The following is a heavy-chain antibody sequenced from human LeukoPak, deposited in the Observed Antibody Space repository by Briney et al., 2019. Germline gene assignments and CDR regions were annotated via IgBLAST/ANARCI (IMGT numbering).Heavy chain of an antibody. V-gene: IGHV1-2*02. CDR1: GYTFTVYY. J-gene: IGHJ4*02. CDR2: INPDSGGT. Sequence: SVNVSCKASGYTFTVYYMRCVRHAPGQGLEWMVWINPDSGGTNSAQKFQGRVTMTRDTSISTAYRELSRLRSDDTAVYYGGRDFRDSLDYWGQGTLVTVSS. CDR3: GRDFRDSLDY.